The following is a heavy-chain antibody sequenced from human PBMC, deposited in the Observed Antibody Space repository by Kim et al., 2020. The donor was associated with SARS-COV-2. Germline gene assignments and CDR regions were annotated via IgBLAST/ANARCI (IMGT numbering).Heavy chain of an antibody. CDR2: IIPIFGTA. CDR3: AREGLRYFDRLPTGAFDI. Sequence: SVKVSCKASGGTFSSYAISWVRQAPGQGLEWMGGIIPIFGTANYAQKFQGRVTITADESTSTAYMELSSLRSEDTAVYYCAREGLRYFDRLPTGAFDIWGQGTMVTVSS. CDR1: GGTFSSYA. D-gene: IGHD3-9*01. J-gene: IGHJ3*02. V-gene: IGHV1-69*13.